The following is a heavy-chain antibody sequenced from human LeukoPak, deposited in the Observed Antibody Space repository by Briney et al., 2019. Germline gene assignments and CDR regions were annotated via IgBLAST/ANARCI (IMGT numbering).Heavy chain of an antibody. Sequence: SETLSLTCTVSGGSISSSSYYWGWIRQPPGKGLDWIGSISYSGSTYYNPSLKSRVTISVDTSKNQFSLKLSSVTAADTAVYYCARPIMLNIAAAIDYWGQGTLVTVSS. V-gene: IGHV4-39*01. CDR2: ISYSGST. D-gene: IGHD6-13*01. CDR3: ARPIMLNIAAAIDY. CDR1: GGSISSSSYY. J-gene: IGHJ4*02.